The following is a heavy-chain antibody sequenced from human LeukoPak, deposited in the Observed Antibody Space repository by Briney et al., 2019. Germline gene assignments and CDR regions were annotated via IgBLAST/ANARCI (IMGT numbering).Heavy chain of an antibody. V-gene: IGHV3-23*01. CDR1: GFTFSTIA. D-gene: IGHD3-16*01. Sequence: PGGSLTLSCAASGFTFSTIAMVWLRQAQEQGMVLVVGLGGTGDIHDAQSVRGRFTIYRDNSKGLLSLQIDSLRAEDAAVYYCAKDVLRWAFDYSGQGTLVTVCS. CDR2: LGGTGDI. CDR3: AKDVLRWAFDY. J-gene: IGHJ4*02.